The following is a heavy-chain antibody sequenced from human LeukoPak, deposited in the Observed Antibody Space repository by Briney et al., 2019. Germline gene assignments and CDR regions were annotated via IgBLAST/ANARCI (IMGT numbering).Heavy chain of an antibody. CDR1: GCRFRSYG. CDR2: LSGGGSSA. CDR3: VAVTGRPAGGGLCY. J-gene: IGHJ4*02. V-gene: IGHV3-23*01. D-gene: IGHD6-19*01. Sequence: GGSLRLSCAASGCRFRSYGMSWGRQAPGQGLGWGSALSGGGSSAYYADSVKGRFTIARDNSKNTLYVQMNSLRAEDTAVYYCVAVTGRPAGGGLCYWGQGTLVTVSS.